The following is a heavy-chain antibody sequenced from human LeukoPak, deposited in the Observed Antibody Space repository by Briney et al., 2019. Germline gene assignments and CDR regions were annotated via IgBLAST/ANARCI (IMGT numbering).Heavy chain of an antibody. CDR1: GGSLSRYY. Sequence: SETLSLTCTVSGGSLSRYYWSWMRQPAGKGLEWIGRIYTSGSTNYHPSLKSRVTMSVDTSKNQFSLKLSSVTAADTAVYYCARGYYDFWSGPPLRARLNAFDIWGQGTMVTVSS. J-gene: IGHJ3*02. V-gene: IGHV4-4*07. CDR3: ARGYYDFWSGPPLRARLNAFDI. CDR2: IYTSGST. D-gene: IGHD3-3*01.